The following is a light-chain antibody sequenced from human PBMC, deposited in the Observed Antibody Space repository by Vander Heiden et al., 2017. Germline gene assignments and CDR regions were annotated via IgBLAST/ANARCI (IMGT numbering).Light chain of an antibody. CDR2: WAS. CDR1: QRALYSSHNKNY. Sequence: DLVMAHSPDPLAVSLGERATINCKYSQRALYSSHNKNYLAWYQQKPGHPPKLLIYWASTRESGVPDRFSGSGSGKDFTLTISNLQAEDAAVYFCHQYYTVPLTFGGGTKVEIK. V-gene: IGKV4-1*01. CDR3: HQYYTVPLT. J-gene: IGKJ4*01.